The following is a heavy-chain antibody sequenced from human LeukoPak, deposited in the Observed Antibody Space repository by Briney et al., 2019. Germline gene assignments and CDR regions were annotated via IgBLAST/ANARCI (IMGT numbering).Heavy chain of an antibody. V-gene: IGHV3-23*01. J-gene: IGHJ6*04. CDR3: AKGGCCSSTSCYIGVYGMDV. Sequence: GGSLRLSCAASGFTFSSYAMSWVRQAPGKGLEWVSAISGSGGSTYYADSVKGRFTISRDNSKNTLYLQMNSLRAEDTAVYYCAKGGCCSSTSCYIGVYGMDVWGKGTTVTVSS. CDR1: GFTFSSYA. CDR2: ISGSGGST. D-gene: IGHD2-2*02.